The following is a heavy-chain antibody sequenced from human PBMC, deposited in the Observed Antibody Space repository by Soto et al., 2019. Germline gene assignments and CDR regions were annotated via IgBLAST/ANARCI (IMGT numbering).Heavy chain of an antibody. CDR2: IVPMFGTT. D-gene: IGHD6-13*01. CDR1: GDTFNSYG. V-gene: IGHV1-69*01. J-gene: IGHJ3*01. Sequence: QVQLVQSGPELKKPGSSVKVSCKAPGDTFNSYGISWVRQAPGQGLEWMGGIVPMFGTTNLALKFEDRVTITADELTTAVYMEIRGLTSEDTAVYYCARDLADGHLWDAFDVWGHGTRVTVSS. CDR3: ARDLADGHLWDAFDV.